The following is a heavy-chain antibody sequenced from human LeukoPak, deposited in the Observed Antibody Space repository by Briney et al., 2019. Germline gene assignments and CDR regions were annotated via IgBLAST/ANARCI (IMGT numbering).Heavy chain of an antibody. CDR1: GGSISSSNYY. D-gene: IGHD3-3*01. V-gene: IGHV4-39*07. CDR3: ARGWGATKLRFLEWLSNWYFDL. CDR2: INHSGST. J-gene: IGHJ2*01. Sequence: SETLSLTCTVSGGSISSSNYYWSWIRQPPGKGLEWIGEINHSGSTNYNPSLKSRVTISVDTSKNQFSLKLSSVTAADTAVYYCARGWGATKLRFLEWLSNWYFDLWGRGTLVTVSS.